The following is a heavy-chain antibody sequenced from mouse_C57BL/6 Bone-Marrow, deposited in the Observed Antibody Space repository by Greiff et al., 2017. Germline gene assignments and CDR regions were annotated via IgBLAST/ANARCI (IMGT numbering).Heavy chain of an antibody. CDR3: ARRRRATLVTTRAWFAY. CDR2: IYPRSGNT. J-gene: IGHJ3*01. V-gene: IGHV1-81*01. CDR1: GYTFTSYG. Sequence: QVQLQQSGAELARPGASVKLSCKASGYTFTSYGISWVKQRTGQGLEWIGEIYPRSGNTYYNEKFKGKATLTAYKSSSTAYMELRSLTSEDSAVYFCARRRRATLVTTRAWFAYWGQGTLVTVSA. D-gene: IGHD2-2*01.